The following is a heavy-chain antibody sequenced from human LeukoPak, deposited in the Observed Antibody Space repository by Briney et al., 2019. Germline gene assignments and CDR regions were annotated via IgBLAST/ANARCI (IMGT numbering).Heavy chain of an antibody. D-gene: IGHD3-10*01. V-gene: IGHV4-31*03. J-gene: IGHJ4*02. CDR1: GGSISSGGYY. CDR3: AKSYGLPYYFDY. Sequence: PSETLSLTCTVSGGSISSGGYYWSWIRQHPGKGLEWIGYIYYSGSTYYNLSLKSRVTISVDTSKNQFSLKLSSVTAADTAVYYCAKSYGLPYYFDYWGQGTLVTVSS. CDR2: IYYSGST.